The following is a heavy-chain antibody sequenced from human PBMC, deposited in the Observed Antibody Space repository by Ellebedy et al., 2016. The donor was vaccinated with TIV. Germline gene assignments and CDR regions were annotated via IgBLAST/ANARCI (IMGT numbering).Heavy chain of an antibody. Sequence: MPSETLSLTCTVSGGSISSYYWNWIRQPPGKGLEWIGYIYYSGSTNYNPSLKSRVTISVDTSKNQFSLKLSSVTAAETAVYYCARDNTYPDSTGTRYYYYGMDVWGQGTTVTVSS. V-gene: IGHV4-59*01. J-gene: IGHJ6*02. D-gene: IGHD1-1*01. CDR1: GGSISSYY. CDR3: ARDNTYPDSTGTRYYYYGMDV. CDR2: IYYSGST.